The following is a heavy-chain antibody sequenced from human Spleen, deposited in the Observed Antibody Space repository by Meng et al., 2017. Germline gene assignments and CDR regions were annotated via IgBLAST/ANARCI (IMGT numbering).Heavy chain of an antibody. Sequence: ESLKISCAASGFTFSSYWMSWVRQAPGKGLEWIGSISQSGSTYYNPSLKSRVTISLDSSNNHFSLKLTSVTAADTAVYYCARDRSSAWEYDAFDIWGQGTMVTVSS. CDR1: GFTFSSYW. J-gene: IGHJ3*02. CDR3: ARDRSSAWEYDAFDI. V-gene: IGHV4-38-2*02. CDR2: ISQSGST. D-gene: IGHD6-19*01.